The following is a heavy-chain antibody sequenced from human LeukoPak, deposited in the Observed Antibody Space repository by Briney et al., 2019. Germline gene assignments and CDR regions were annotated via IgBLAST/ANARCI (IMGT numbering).Heavy chain of an antibody. J-gene: IGHJ4*02. D-gene: IGHD3-10*01. CDR3: ARVRYYYGSGNFDY. Sequence: GASVKVSCKASGYTFTGYYMHWVRQAPGQGLEWMGWINPNSGGTNYAQKFQGRVTMTRGTSISTAYMELSRLRSDDTAVYYCARVRYYYGSGNFDYWGQGTLVTVSS. CDR1: GYTFTGYY. V-gene: IGHV1-2*02. CDR2: INPNSGGT.